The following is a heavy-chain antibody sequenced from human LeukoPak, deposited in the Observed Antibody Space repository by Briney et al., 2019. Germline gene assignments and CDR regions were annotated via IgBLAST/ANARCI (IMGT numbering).Heavy chain of an antibody. CDR1: GDSVSSNTAA. J-gene: IGHJ3*02. CDR3: AREVAGTWAFDT. Sequence: SQTLSLTCAISGDSVSSNTAAWNWIRQSPSRGLEWLGRTFYRSKWYDDYAPSAKSRITINPDTSKNQFSLHLNSVTPEDTAVYYCAREVAGTWAFDTWGQGTMVTVSS. D-gene: IGHD6-19*01. V-gene: IGHV6-1*01. CDR2: TFYRSKWYD.